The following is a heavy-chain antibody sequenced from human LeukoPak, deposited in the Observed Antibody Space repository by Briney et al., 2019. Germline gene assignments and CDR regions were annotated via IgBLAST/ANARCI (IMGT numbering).Heavy chain of an antibody. CDR2: INPNSGGT. V-gene: IGHV1-2*02. D-gene: IGHD3-22*01. Sequence: GASVKVSCKASGYTFIAYYMHWVRQAPGQGLEWMGWINPNSGGTNYAQKFQGRVTMTRDTSISTAYMGLSRLRSDDTAVYYCARADSSGYYPSGAFDIWGQGTMVTVSS. J-gene: IGHJ3*02. CDR1: GYTFIAYY. CDR3: ARADSSGYYPSGAFDI.